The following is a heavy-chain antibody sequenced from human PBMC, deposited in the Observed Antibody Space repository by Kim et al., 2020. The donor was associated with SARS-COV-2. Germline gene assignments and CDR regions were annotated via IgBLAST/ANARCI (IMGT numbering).Heavy chain of an antibody. CDR1: GFTFSSYA. CDR3: ARDYDVPFDY. V-gene: IGHV3-30-3*01. D-gene: IGHD3-3*01. CDR2: ISYDGSNK. J-gene: IGHJ4*02. Sequence: LSLTCAASGFTFSSYAMHWVRQAPGKGLEWVAVISYDGSNKYYADSVKGRFTISRDNSKNTLYLQMNSLRAEDTAVYYCARDYDVPFDYWGQGTLVT.